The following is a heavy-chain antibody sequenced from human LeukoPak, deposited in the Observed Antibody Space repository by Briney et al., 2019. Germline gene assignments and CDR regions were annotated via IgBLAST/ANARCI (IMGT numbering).Heavy chain of an antibody. D-gene: IGHD6-19*01. J-gene: IGHJ2*01. CDR2: IDPSDSYT. Sequence: GESLKISCKGSGYSFTSYRISWVRQMPGKGLEWMGRIDPSDSYTNYSPSFQGHVTISADKSISTAYLQWSSLKASDTAMYYCARSAVAGTGDWYFDLWGRGTLVTVSS. V-gene: IGHV5-10-1*01. CDR1: GYSFTSYR. CDR3: ARSAVAGTGDWYFDL.